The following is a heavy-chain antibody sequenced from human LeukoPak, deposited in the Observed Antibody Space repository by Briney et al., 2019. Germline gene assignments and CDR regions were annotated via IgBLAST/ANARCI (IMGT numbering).Heavy chain of an antibody. CDR2: IYYSGNT. Sequence: SETLSLTCTVSGRSISSYYWSWIRQPPGQGLEWIGYIYYSGNTNYNPSLKSRVTISVDTSKNQFSLKLSSVTAADTAIYYCARGYSYGSYYFDNWGQGTLVTVSS. V-gene: IGHV4-59*01. CDR1: GRSISSYY. D-gene: IGHD5-18*01. J-gene: IGHJ4*02. CDR3: ARGYSYGSYYFDN.